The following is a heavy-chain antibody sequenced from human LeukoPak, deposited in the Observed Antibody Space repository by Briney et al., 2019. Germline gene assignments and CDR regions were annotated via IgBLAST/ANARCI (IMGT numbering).Heavy chain of an antibody. D-gene: IGHD5-12*01. CDR3: ARVGGYTLISYFDY. CDR2: IYHSGST. J-gene: IGHJ4*02. V-gene: IGHV4-30-2*01. Sequence: SETLSLTCAVSGGSISSGGSSWSWIRQPPGKGLEWIGYIYHSGSTYYNPSLQSRVTISVDRSKNQFSLKLSSVTAADTAVYYCARVGGYTLISYFDYWGQGTLVTVSS. CDR1: GGSISSGGSS.